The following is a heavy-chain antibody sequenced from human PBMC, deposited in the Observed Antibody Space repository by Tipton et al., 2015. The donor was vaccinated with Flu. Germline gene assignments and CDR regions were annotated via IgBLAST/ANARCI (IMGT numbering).Heavy chain of an antibody. CDR2: ISGSGGST. Sequence: SLRLSCAASGFTFSSYAMSWVRQAPGKGLEWVSAISGSGGSTYYADSVKGRFTISRDNSKNTLYLQMNSLRAEDTAVYYCAKGEYYDHLPSAVAGLAGVDYWGQGPLVTVSS. CDR3: AKGEYYDHLPSAVAGLAGVDY. CDR1: GFTFSSYA. J-gene: IGHJ4*02. V-gene: IGHV3-23*01. D-gene: IGHD6-19*01.